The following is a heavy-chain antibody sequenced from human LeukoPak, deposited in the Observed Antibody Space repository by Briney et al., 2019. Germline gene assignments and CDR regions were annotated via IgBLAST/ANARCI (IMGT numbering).Heavy chain of an antibody. CDR3: ARERIAVAGGYYFDY. V-gene: IGHV4-59*01. Sequence: PSETLSLTCTVSGGSISRYYWSWMRQPPGKGLEWMGYIYYSGSTNYNPSLKSRVTISVDTSKNQFSLKLSSVTAADTAVYYCARERIAVAGGYYFDYWGQGTLVTVSP. CDR2: IYYSGST. J-gene: IGHJ4*02. D-gene: IGHD6-19*01. CDR1: GGSISRYY.